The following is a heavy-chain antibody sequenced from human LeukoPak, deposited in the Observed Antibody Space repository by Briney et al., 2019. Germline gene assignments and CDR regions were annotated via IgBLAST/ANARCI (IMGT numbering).Heavy chain of an antibody. V-gene: IGHV3-23*01. J-gene: IGHJ4*02. CDR1: GFTLRSPA. Sequence: GGSLRLSCAASGFTLRSPAMSWVRQAPGKGLEWVSAISGDGGTISYAASVRGRFTISRDNAKNTLFLQMSSLRAGDTALYYCAKELYGNPSGYWGQGTRVTVSS. CDR2: ISGDGGTI. CDR3: AKELYGNPSGY. D-gene: IGHD2-8*01.